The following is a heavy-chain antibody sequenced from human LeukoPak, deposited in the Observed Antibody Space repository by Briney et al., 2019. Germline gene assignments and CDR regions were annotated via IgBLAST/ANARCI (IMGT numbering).Heavy chain of an antibody. CDR1: GYSISSGHY. CDR3: ARGPRFGELLWHWFDP. D-gene: IGHD3-10*01. V-gene: IGHV4-38-2*02. Sequence: SETLSLTYTVSGYSISSGHYWGWIQQPPGKGLEWIGSMYHSGSTYYNPPLKSRVTISEDTSKNQFSLKLRSVTAADTAVYYCARGPRFGELLWHWFDPWGQGTLVTVSS. J-gene: IGHJ5*02. CDR2: MYHSGST.